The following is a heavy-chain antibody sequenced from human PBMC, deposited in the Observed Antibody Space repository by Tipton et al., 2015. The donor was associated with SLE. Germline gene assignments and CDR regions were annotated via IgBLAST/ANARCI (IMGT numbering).Heavy chain of an antibody. V-gene: IGHV4-61*09. CDR2: IYTSGST. J-gene: IGHJ4*02. Sequence: TLSLTCTVSGVSISSGSYYWSWIRQPAGKGLEWIGYIYTSGSTNYNPSLKSRVTISVDTSKNQLSLKLSSVTAADTAVYYCARGSGYDLWGQGTLVTVSS. D-gene: IGHD5-12*01. CDR1: GVSISSGSYY. CDR3: ARGSGYDL.